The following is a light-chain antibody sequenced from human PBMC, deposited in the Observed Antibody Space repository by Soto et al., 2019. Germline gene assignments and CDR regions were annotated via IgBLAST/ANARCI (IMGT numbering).Light chain of an antibody. Sequence: DIQMTQSPSTLSASVGDRVTITCRASQSISSLLAWYQQKPGKAPKLLIYDASSLESGVPSRFRGSGYGTELTITISSLQTDDFATYYCQQYNSYPGTFGQGTKVDIK. V-gene: IGKV1-5*01. CDR3: QQYNSYPGT. J-gene: IGKJ1*01. CDR1: QSISSL. CDR2: DAS.